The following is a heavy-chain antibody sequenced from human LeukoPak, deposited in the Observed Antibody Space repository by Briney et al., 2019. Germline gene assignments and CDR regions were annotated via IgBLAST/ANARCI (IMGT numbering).Heavy chain of an antibody. D-gene: IGHD3-10*01. Sequence: GGSLRLSCAASGFTFSYYGMHWVRQAPGKGLEWVAFIRYDGNDKFYRNSVKGRFTISRDTSRNTLYLQMNSLRPEDTAVYYCAKDLMRDRWFGESWGQGTLVTVSS. V-gene: IGHV3-30*02. CDR3: AKDLMRDRWFGES. CDR1: GFTFSYYG. CDR2: IRYDGNDK. J-gene: IGHJ5*02.